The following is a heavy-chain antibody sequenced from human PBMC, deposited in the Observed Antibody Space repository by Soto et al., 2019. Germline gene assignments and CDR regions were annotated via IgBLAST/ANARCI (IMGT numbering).Heavy chain of an antibody. D-gene: IGHD2-2*01. Sequence: GGSLRLSCAASGFTFSAYDMHWVRQTTGKGLEWVSAIGAADDPYYVDSVKGRFTISRGNAKNSLYLQMNSLRAEDTAVYFCARDTSSSYNYYYGMDVWGQGTTVTVSS. CDR2: IGAADDP. CDR1: GFTFSAYD. V-gene: IGHV3-13*05. CDR3: ARDTSSSYNYYYGMDV. J-gene: IGHJ6*02.